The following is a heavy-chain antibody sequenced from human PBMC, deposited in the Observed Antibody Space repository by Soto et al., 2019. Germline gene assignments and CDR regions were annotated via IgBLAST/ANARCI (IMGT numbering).Heavy chain of an antibody. CDR3: ARLGCIGGSCYG. D-gene: IGHD2-15*01. J-gene: IGHJ4*02. CDR1: GFTFSSYS. Sequence: EVQLVESGGGLVKPGGSLRLSCAASGFTFSSYSMNWVRQAPGKGLEWVSSISSSSSYIYYADSVKGRFTISRDNAKNALDLQMNSLRAEDTAVYYCARLGCIGGSCYGWGQGTLVTVSS. V-gene: IGHV3-21*01. CDR2: ISSSSSYI.